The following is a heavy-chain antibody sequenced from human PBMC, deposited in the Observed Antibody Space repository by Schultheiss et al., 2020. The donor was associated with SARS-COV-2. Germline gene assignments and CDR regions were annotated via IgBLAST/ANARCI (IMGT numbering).Heavy chain of an antibody. Sequence: GESLKISCAASGFTFSSYEMNWVRQAPGKGLEWVGRIKSKTDGGTTDYAAPVKGRFTISRDNAKNSLYLQMNSLRAEDTAVYYCARLYYYDSSGYYGMDVWGQGTTVTVSS. V-gene: IGHV3-15*01. J-gene: IGHJ6*02. CDR1: GFTFSSYE. CDR3: ARLYYYDSSGYYGMDV. CDR2: IKSKTDGGTT. D-gene: IGHD3-22*01.